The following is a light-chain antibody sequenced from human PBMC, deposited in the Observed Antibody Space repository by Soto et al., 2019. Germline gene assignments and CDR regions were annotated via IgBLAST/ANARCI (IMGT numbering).Light chain of an antibody. CDR1: QGIRAH. V-gene: IGKV1-6*01. CDR2: DAS. Sequence: AIQMTQSPSSLSASVGDRVTITCRASQGIRAHLGWYQQKPGKAPKLLIYDASNLQSGVPLRFSGSGSGTDFTLTISSRQPEDFATYYCLQDHNYPRTFGQGTKVEIK. J-gene: IGKJ1*01. CDR3: LQDHNYPRT.